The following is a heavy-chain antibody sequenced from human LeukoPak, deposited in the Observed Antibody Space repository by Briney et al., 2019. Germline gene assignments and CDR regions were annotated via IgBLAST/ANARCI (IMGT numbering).Heavy chain of an antibody. J-gene: IGHJ5*02. Sequence: SETLSLTCTVSGGSISSYYGSWIRQPPGKGLEWIGYIYYSGSTNYNPSLKSRVTISVDTSKNQFSLKVSSVTAADTAVYYCARDLAYYYGSGSSGGLDPWGQGTLVTVSS. CDR3: ARDLAYYYGSGSSGGLDP. D-gene: IGHD3-10*01. CDR2: IYYSGST. CDR1: GGSISSYY. V-gene: IGHV4-59*01.